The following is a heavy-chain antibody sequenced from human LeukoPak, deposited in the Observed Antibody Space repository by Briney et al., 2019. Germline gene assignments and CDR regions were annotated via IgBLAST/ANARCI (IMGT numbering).Heavy chain of an antibody. CDR2: ISGSGGST. CDR1: GFTFSSYA. CDR3: AKDLGQIRFLEWSPFGY. Sequence: GGSLRLSCAASGFTFSSYAMSWVRQAPGKGLEWVSAISGSGGSTYYADSVKGRFTISRDNSKNTLYLQMNSLRAEDTAVYYCAKDLGQIRFLEWSPFGYWGQGTLVTVSS. J-gene: IGHJ4*02. D-gene: IGHD3-3*01. V-gene: IGHV3-23*01.